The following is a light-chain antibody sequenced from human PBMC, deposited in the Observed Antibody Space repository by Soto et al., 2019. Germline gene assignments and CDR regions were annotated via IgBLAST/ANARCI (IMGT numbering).Light chain of an antibody. V-gene: IGKV1-5*01. CDR2: DAS. J-gene: IGKJ2*01. CDR1: QSISSR. CDR3: QQYNSYPYT. Sequence: DIQMTQSPSTLSASVGDRVPITCRASQSISSRLTWYQQKPGKAPKFLIYDASTLESGVPSRFSGSGSGTEFTLTISSLQPDDFATYSCQQYNSYPYTFGQGTKLEIK.